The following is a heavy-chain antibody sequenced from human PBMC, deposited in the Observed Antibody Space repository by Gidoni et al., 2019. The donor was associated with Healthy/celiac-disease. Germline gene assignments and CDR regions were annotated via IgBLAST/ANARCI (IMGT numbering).Heavy chain of an antibody. V-gene: IGHV4-4*07. D-gene: IGHD6-13*01. J-gene: IGHJ4*02. CDR2: IYTSGST. CDR3: ARESYSSSWYYFDY. Sequence: QVQLQESGPGLVKPSETLSLTCTVSGGSISSYYGSWIRQPAGKGLEWIGRIYTSGSTNYNPSLKSRVTMSVDTSKNQFSLKLSSVTAADTAVYYCARESYSSSWYYFDYWGQGTLVTVSS. CDR1: GGSISSYY.